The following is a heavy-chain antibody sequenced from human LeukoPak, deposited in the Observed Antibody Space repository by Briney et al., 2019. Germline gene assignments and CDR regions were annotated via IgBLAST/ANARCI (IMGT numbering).Heavy chain of an antibody. D-gene: IGHD3-9*01. J-gene: IGHJ6*04. CDR2: IIPIFGTA. CDR1: GGTFSSYA. Sequence: SVKVSCKASGGTFSSYAISWVRQAPGQGLEWMGGIIPIFGTANYAQKFQGRVTITADESTSTAYMELSSLRSEDTAVYYGATLRPKLRVFDRTMASYGMDAWGKGTTVTVSS. V-gene: IGHV1-69*13. CDR3: ATLRPKLRVFDRTMASYGMDA.